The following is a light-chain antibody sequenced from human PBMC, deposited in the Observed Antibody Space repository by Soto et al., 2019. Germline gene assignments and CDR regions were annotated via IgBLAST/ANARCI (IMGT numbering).Light chain of an antibody. V-gene: IGKV3-11*01. CDR3: QQRRDWPLT. Sequence: EILLTQSPATLSLSPGERATLSCRASQSVSSYLAWYQQKPGQAPRLLISDASNRATGIPARFSGSGSGTDFTLTVSSLEPEYFAVYYCQQRRDWPLTFGGGTKVEI. J-gene: IGKJ4*01. CDR1: QSVSSY. CDR2: DAS.